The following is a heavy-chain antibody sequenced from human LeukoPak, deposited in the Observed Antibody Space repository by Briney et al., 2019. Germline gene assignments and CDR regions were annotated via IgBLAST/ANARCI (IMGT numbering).Heavy chain of an antibody. CDR2: ISGSGGST. CDR1: GFTFSSYA. D-gene: IGHD1-26*01. Sequence: PGGSLRLSCAASGFTFSSYAMSWVRQAPGEGLEWVSGISGSGGSTYYADSVKGRFTISRDNSKNTLYLQMNSLRAEDTAVYYCAAGIVGATYYFDYWGQGTLVTVSS. J-gene: IGHJ4*02. V-gene: IGHV3-23*01. CDR3: AAGIVGATYYFDY.